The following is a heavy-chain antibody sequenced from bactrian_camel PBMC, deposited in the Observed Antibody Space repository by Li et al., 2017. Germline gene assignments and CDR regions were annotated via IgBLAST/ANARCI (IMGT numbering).Heavy chain of an antibody. D-gene: IGHD5*01. CDR3: ARSFKKDSSY. J-gene: IGHJ4*01. CDR2: IAEGGGTT. CDR1: GFTFSSYD. V-gene: IGHV3S40*01. Sequence: DVQLVESGGGLVQPGGSLRLSCAASGFTFSSYDMSWVRQAPGKGLEWVSSIAEGGGTTYYGDSVSGRFTISRDNAKNMVSLQMFNLKPEDTAVYYCARSFKKDSSYWGQGTQVTVS.